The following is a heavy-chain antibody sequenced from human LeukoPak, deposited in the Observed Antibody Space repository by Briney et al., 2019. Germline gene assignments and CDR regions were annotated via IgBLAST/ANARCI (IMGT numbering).Heavy chain of an antibody. Sequence: GGSLRLSCAASGFTVSSNYMSWVRQAPGKGLEWVSVIYSGGSTYYADSVKGRFTISRDNSKNTLYLQMNSLRAEDTAVYYCARELASSGWYRDYWGQGTLVTVSS. V-gene: IGHV3-53*01. J-gene: IGHJ4*02. CDR1: GFTVSSNY. D-gene: IGHD6-19*01. CDR3: ARELASSGWYRDY. CDR2: IYSGGST.